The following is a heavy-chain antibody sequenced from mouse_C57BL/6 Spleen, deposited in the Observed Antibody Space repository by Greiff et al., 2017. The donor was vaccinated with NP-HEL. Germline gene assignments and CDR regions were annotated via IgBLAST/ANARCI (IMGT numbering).Heavy chain of an antibody. CDR3: ARGRDSSGYDGDAMDY. D-gene: IGHD3-2*02. J-gene: IGHJ4*01. V-gene: IGHV1-69*01. CDR1: GYTFTSYW. Sequence: VQLQQPGAELVMPGASVKLSCKASGYTFTSYWMHWVKQRPGQALEWIGEIDPSDSYTNYNQQFKGKSTLTVDKSSSTAYMQLSSLTSEDAAVYYCARGRDSSGYDGDAMDYWGQGTSVTVSS. CDR2: IDPSDSYT.